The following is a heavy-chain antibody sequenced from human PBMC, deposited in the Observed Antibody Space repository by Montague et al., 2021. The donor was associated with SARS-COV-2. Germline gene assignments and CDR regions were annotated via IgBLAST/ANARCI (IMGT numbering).Heavy chain of an antibody. CDR1: GGSISSGGYY. J-gene: IGHJ5*02. V-gene: IGHV4-31*03. Sequence: TLSLTCTVSGGSISSGGYYWSWIRQHPGKGLEWIGYIYYSGSTYYNPSLKGRVTISVDTSKNQFSLKLSSVTAADTAVYSCARDRRTITMVGGVTHWFDPWGQGTLVTVSS. CDR3: ARDRRTITMVGGVTHWFDP. D-gene: IGHD3-10*01. CDR2: IYYSGST.